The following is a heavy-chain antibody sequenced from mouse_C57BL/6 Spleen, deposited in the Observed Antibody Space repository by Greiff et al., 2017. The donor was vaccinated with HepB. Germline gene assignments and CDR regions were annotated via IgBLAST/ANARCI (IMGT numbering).Heavy chain of an antibody. D-gene: IGHD1-1*01. CDR1: GFTFSSYA. CDR3: ARDKGITTVCFDY. CDR2: ISDGGSYT. Sequence: DVHLVESGGGLVKPGGSLKLSCAASGFTFSSYAMSWVRQTPEKRLEWVATISDGGSYTYYPDNVKGRFTISRDNAKNNLYLQMSHLKSEDTAMYYCARDKGITTVCFDYWGQGTTLTVSS. V-gene: IGHV5-4*01. J-gene: IGHJ2*01.